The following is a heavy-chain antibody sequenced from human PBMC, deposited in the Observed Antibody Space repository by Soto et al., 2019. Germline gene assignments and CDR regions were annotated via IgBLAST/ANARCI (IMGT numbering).Heavy chain of an antibody. J-gene: IGHJ3*02. CDR2: ISSSSSTI. Sequence: EVQLVESGGGLVQPGGSLRLSCAASGFTFSSYSMNWVRQAPGKGLEWVSYISSSSSTIYYADSVKGRFTISRDNAKNSLYLQMNSLRDEDTAVYYCAITVTTSLGAFDIWGQGTMVTVSS. D-gene: IGHD4-17*01. V-gene: IGHV3-48*02. CDR1: GFTFSSYS. CDR3: AITVTTSLGAFDI.